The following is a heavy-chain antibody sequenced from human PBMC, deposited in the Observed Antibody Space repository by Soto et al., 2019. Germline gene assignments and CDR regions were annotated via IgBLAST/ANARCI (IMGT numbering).Heavy chain of an antibody. J-gene: IGHJ4*02. D-gene: IGHD3-22*01. Sequence: EVQLLESGGGLVQPGGSLRLSCAASGFRFSNYAMSWVRQAPGKGLEWVSGIGGRGTSAYYADSVKGRFAISRDNSENTVFLQLNSLSADDTAVYFCAKSSFVDSSGDFYDFWGQGTLVTVSS. CDR3: AKSSFVDSSGDFYDF. V-gene: IGHV3-23*01. CDR1: GFRFSNYA. CDR2: IGGRGTSA.